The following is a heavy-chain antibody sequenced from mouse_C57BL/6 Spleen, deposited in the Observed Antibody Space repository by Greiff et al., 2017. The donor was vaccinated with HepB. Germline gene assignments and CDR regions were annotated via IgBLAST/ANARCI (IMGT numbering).Heavy chain of an antibody. J-gene: IGHJ4*01. D-gene: IGHD3-2*02. Sequence: QVQLQQPGAELVRPGTSVKLSCKASGYTFTSYWMHWVKQRPGQGLEWIGVIDPSDSYTNYNQKFKGKATLTVDTSSSTAYMQLSSLTSEDSAVYYCAREGETAQARDAMDYWGQGTSVTVSS. CDR1: GYTFTSYW. CDR2: IDPSDSYT. CDR3: AREGETAQARDAMDY. V-gene: IGHV1-59*01.